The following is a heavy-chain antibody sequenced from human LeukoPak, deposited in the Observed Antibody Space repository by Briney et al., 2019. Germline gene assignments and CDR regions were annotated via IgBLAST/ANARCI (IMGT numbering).Heavy chain of an antibody. D-gene: IGHD5-24*01. CDR2: ILSDGSLK. CDR3: ARGAIMRSYNLIDE. V-gene: IGHV3-30*04. Sequence: PGGSLRLSCAASGFTFGCYAMHWVRQAPGKGLEWVAVILSDGSLKNSADSVRGRFIISRDNAKNTLFLQMSSLIPEDTSIYYFARGAIMRSYNLIDEWGQGPLVTVSS. CDR1: GFTFGCYA. J-gene: IGHJ4*02.